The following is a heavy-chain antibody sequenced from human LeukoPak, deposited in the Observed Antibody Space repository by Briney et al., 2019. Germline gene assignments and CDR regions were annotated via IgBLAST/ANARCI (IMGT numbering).Heavy chain of an antibody. CDR1: GGSFSGYY. V-gene: IGHV4-34*01. Sequence: SETLSLTCAVYGGSFSGYYWSWIRQPPGKGLEWIGEINHSGSTNYNPSLKSRVTISVDTSKNQFSLKLSSVTAADTAVYYCARARVVVAASGPPVYYYYYGMDVWGQGTTVTVSS. CDR2: INHSGST. CDR3: ARARVVVAASGPPVYYYYYGMDV. D-gene: IGHD2-15*01. J-gene: IGHJ6*02.